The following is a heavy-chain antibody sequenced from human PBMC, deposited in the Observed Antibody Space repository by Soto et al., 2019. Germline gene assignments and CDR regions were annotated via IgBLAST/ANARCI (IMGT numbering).Heavy chain of an antibody. CDR2: INPNSGGT. CDR3: ARDLTSLIAAAGYYYYYYGMDV. J-gene: IGHJ6*02. D-gene: IGHD6-13*01. Sequence: ASVKVSCKASGYTFTGYYMHWVRQAPGQGLEWMGWINPNSGGTNYAQKFQGWVTMTRDTSISTAYMELSRLRSDDTAVYYCARDLTSLIAAAGYYYYYYGMDVWGQGTTVTVSS. V-gene: IGHV1-2*04. CDR1: GYTFTGYY.